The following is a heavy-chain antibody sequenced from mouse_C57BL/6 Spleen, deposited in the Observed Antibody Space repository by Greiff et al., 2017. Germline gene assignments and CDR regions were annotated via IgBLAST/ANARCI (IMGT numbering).Heavy chain of an antibody. CDR1: GYTFTSYW. D-gene: IGHD2-5*01. CDR2: IHPNSSST. J-gene: IGHJ3*01. V-gene: IGHV1-64*01. CDR3: ATGPCSNYGDWFAY. Sequence: QVQLQQPGAELVKPGASVKLSCTASGYTFTSYWMHWVKQRPGQGLEWIGMIHPNSSSTNYNEKFKSKATLTVDKSSSTAYMQLSSLTSEDSAVYYWATGPCSNYGDWFAYWGQGTLVTVSA.